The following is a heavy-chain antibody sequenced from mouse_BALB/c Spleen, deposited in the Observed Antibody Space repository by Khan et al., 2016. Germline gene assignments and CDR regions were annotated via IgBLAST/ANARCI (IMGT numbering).Heavy chain of an antibody. CDR3: TTGFAY. CDR1: GFTFSNYW. CDR2: IRLKSNNYAT. V-gene: IGHV6-6*02. Sequence: EVKLEESGGGLVQPGGSMKLSCVASGFTFSNYWMNWVRQSPEKGLAWVAEIRLKSNNYATHYAESVKGRFTISRDDSKSSVYLQMNNLRAEDTGIYYCTTGFAYWGQGTLVTVSA. J-gene: IGHJ3*01.